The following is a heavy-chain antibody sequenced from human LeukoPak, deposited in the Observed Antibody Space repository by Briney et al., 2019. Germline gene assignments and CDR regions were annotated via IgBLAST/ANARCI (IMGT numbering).Heavy chain of an antibody. J-gene: IGHJ4*02. D-gene: IGHD3-10*01. CDR3: ASDTGSYNDRALGY. Sequence: ASVKVSCKGFGYTFTGYYMHWVRQAPGQGLEWMGWINPNSGGTNYAQKFQGRVTMTRDTSISTAYMEMSRLRSDDTAVYYSASDTGSYNDRALGYWGQGTLVTVSS. CDR1: GYTFTGYY. V-gene: IGHV1-2*02. CDR2: INPNSGGT.